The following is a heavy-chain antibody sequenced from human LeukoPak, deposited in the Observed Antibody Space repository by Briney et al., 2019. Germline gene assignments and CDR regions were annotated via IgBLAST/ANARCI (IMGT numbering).Heavy chain of an antibody. D-gene: IGHD3-3*01. V-gene: IGHV1-18*01. J-gene: IGHJ4*02. Sequence: GAPVKVSCKASGYTFTSYGISWVRQAPGQGLEWMGWISASNGNTNYAQKLQGRVTMTTDTSTSTAYMELRSLRSDDTAVYYCARGPQVLRFLEWLAHFDYWGQGTLVTVSS. CDR1: GYTFTSYG. CDR3: ARGPQVLRFLEWLAHFDY. CDR2: ISASNGNT.